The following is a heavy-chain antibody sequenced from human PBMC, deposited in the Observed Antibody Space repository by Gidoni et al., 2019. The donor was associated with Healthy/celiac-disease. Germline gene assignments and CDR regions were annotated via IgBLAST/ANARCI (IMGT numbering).Heavy chain of an antibody. CDR3: AKYLFGYSYGTGVEAFDI. V-gene: IGHV3-23*01. D-gene: IGHD5-18*01. CDR2: ISGSGGST. Sequence: EVQLLESGGGLVQPGGSLSLYCSDPGFTLNRFAMSWVRQAPGKGLEWVSAISGSGGSTYYAGSVKGRFTISRDNSKNTLYLQMNSLRAEDTAVYYCAKYLFGYSYGTGVEAFDIWGQGTMVTVSS. J-gene: IGHJ3*02. CDR1: GFTLNRFA.